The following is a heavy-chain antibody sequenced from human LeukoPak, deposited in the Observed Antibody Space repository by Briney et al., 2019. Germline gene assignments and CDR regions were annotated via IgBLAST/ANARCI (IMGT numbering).Heavy chain of an antibody. CDR2: ISPNTAAT. CDR3: AIIRAAGSSMDV. D-gene: IGHD6-13*01. Sequence: ASVTVSCKPSVYTFTRYYIQWVRQAPGKGGEWMGWISPNTAATSYAQTFQGRVTMTRDTSISTAYMELSSLRSDHTAVYYCAIIRAAGSSMDVWGQGTAVTVSS. V-gene: IGHV1-2*02. J-gene: IGHJ6*02. CDR1: VYTFTRYY.